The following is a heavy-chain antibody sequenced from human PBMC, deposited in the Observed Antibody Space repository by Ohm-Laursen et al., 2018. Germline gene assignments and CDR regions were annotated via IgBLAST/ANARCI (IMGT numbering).Heavy chain of an antibody. D-gene: IGHD2-2*01. CDR3: AKIVPAPGDY. Sequence: TLSLTCTVSGDSVSSRTYYWSWIRQPPGKGLEWIGYIYYSGSTNYNPSLRSRVTISVDTSKNQFSLKLSSVTAADTAVYYCAKIVPAPGDYWGQGTLVTVSS. CDR2: IYYSGST. CDR1: GDSVSSRTYY. J-gene: IGHJ4*02. V-gene: IGHV4-61*01.